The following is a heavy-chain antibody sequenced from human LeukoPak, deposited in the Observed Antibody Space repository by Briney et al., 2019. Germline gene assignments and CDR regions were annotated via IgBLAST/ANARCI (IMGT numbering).Heavy chain of an antibody. Sequence: ASVKVSCKASGYTFTGYDMHWVRQAPGQGLEWMGWINPNSGGTNYAQKFQGRVTMTRDTSISTAYMELSRLRSDGTAVYYCASLYDSSDHFDYWGQGTLVTVSS. D-gene: IGHD3-22*01. CDR3: ASLYDSSDHFDY. CDR1: GYTFTGYD. V-gene: IGHV1-2*02. J-gene: IGHJ4*02. CDR2: INPNSGGT.